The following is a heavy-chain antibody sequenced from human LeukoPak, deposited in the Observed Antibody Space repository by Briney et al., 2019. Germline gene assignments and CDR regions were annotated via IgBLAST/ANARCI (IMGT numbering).Heavy chain of an antibody. V-gene: IGHV4-34*01. J-gene: IGHJ4*02. D-gene: IGHD4-17*01. CDR3: ARGGYGFKYHYFDY. Sequence: SETLSLTCAVYGGSFSGYYWNWIRQSPGKGLEWIGEINQSGSTSYNPSLKSRVTISVDTSNNQCSLNLTSVTAADTAVYYCARGGYGFKYHYFDYWGQGTLVTVSA. CDR2: INQSGST. CDR1: GGSFSGYY.